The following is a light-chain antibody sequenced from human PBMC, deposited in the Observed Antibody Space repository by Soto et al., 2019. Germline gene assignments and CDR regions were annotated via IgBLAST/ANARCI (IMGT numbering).Light chain of an antibody. Sequence: VVLTQSPATLSLSPGDRATLSCRASRHVYINALGWYQQKPGRTPTLLIYGASTRATDIPDRFSATGSGTDFSLTISGVEPEDFALYYCQHYDDSRAFGPGTKVEIK. CDR2: GAS. CDR1: RHVYINA. V-gene: IGKV3-20*01. J-gene: IGKJ1*01. CDR3: QHYDDSRA.